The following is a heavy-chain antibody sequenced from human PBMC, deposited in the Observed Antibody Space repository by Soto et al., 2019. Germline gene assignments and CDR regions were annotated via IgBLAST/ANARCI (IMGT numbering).Heavy chain of an antibody. J-gene: IGHJ4*02. D-gene: IGHD3-10*01. V-gene: IGHV4-34*01. Sequence: SETLSLTCAVYGGSFSGYYWSWIRQPPGKGLEWIGEINHSGSTNYNPSLKSRVTISVDTSKNQFSLKLSSVTAADTAVYYCARERNRRFGELLAFDYWGQGTLVTVS. CDR2: INHSGST. CDR3: ARERNRRFGELLAFDY. CDR1: GGSFSGYY.